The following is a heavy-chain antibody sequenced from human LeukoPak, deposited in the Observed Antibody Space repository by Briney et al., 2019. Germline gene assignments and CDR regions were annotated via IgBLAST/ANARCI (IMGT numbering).Heavy chain of an antibody. CDR3: ARVYDKGFWFDP. CDR2: IIPILGIA. J-gene: IGHJ5*02. D-gene: IGHD3-9*01. CDR1: GGTFSSYA. Sequence: SVKVSCKASGGTFSSYAISWVRQAPGQGLEWMGRIIPILGIANYAQRLQGRVTITADKSTSTAYMELSSLRSEDTAVYYCARVYDKGFWFDPWGQGTLVTVSS. V-gene: IGHV1-69*04.